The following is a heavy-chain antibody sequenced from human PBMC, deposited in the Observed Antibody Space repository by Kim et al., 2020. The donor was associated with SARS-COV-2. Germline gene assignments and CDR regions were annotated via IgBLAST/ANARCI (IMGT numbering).Heavy chain of an antibody. D-gene: IGHD2-15*01. CDR2: IKQDGSEK. V-gene: IGHV3-7*03. CDR3: ARDSVVAASAYYYYGKDV. Sequence: GGSLRLSCAASGFTFSSYWMSWVRQAPGKGLEWVANIKQDGSEKYYVDSVKGRFTISRDNAKNSLYLQMNSLRAEDTAVYYCARDSVVAASAYYYYGKDVWGQGTTVTVSS. CDR1: GFTFSSYW. J-gene: IGHJ6*02.